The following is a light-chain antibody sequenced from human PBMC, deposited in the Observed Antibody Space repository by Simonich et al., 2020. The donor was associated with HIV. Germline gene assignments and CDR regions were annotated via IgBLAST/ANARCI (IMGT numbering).Light chain of an antibody. J-gene: IGKJ2*01. CDR1: HSISSN. V-gene: IGKV3-15*01. CDR3: HQYYTTPQT. Sequence: EIVMTQSPATLSVSPGERATLSCRASHSISSNLAWYQQKPSQAPRLLIYGASTRATGIPARFSGSGSGTEFTLTISSLQSEDFAVYYCHQYYTTPQTFGQGTKLEIK. CDR2: GAS.